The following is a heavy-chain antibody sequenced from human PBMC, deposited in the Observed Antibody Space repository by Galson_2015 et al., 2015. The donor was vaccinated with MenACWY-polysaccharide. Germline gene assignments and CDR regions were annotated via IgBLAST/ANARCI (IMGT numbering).Heavy chain of an antibody. J-gene: IGHJ6*02. D-gene: IGHD3-16*01. V-gene: IGHV4-39*07. CDR1: GGSISSSSYY. Sequence: ETLSLTCTVSGGSISSSSYYWVWIRQPPGKGLEWIGSTSYSGSTYYNPSLKSRVTISIDTSKNQFSLKLSSVTAADTAVYYCARDLGRRWPHYGMDVWGQGSTVTVSS. CDR2: TSYSGST. CDR3: ARDLGRRWPHYGMDV.